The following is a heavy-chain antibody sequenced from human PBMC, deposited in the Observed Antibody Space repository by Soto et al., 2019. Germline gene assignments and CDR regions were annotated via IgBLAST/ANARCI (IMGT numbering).Heavy chain of an antibody. CDR3: ARTPDR. V-gene: IGHV4-30-2*01. CDR2: IYHSGST. CDR1: GGCISSGGCS. J-gene: IGHJ5*02. Sequence: QLQRQESGSGLLKPSQTLSLTWAVSGGCISSGGCSWSWIRQPPGKGLEWIGYIYHSGSTYYNPSLKSRVTISVDRSKNQFSLKLSSVTAADTAVYYCARTPDRWGQGTLVTVSS.